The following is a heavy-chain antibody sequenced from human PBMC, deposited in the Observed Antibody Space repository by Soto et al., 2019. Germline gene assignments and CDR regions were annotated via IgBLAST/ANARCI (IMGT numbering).Heavy chain of an antibody. V-gene: IGHV3-15*01. CDR3: TTVQTYCGGDCYPYYYYYYMDV. CDR1: GFTFSNAW. D-gene: IGHD2-21*01. J-gene: IGHJ6*03. CDR2: IKSKTDGGTT. Sequence: EVQLVESGGGLVKPGGSLRLSCAASGFTFSNAWMSWVRQAPGKGLEWVGRIKSKTDGGTTDYAAPVKGRFTISRDDSKNTLYLQMNSLKTEHTAVYYCTTVQTYCGGDCYPYYYYYYMDVWGKGTTVTVSS.